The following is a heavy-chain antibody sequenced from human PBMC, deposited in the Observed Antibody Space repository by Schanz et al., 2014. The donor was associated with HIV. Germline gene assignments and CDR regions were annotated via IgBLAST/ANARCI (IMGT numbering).Heavy chain of an antibody. D-gene: IGHD3-10*01. Sequence: QVQLVQSGAEVKKPGSSVKVSCKASGGTFSSSAISWVRQAPGQGLEWMGWINPNSGSTIYAQKFQGRVTMTRDTSINTAYMEMSGLRSDDTAVYFCARGASVAARGWFDPWGQGTLIIVSS. CDR1: GGTFSSSA. J-gene: IGHJ5*02. V-gene: IGHV1-2*02. CDR3: ARGASVAARGWFDP. CDR2: INPNSGST.